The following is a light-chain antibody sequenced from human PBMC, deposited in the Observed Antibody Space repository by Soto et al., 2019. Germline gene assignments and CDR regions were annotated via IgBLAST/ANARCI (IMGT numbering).Light chain of an antibody. V-gene: IGKV3-11*01. CDR2: DAS. J-gene: IGKJ2*01. CDR1: QSVSNY. Sequence: EIVLAQSPATLSLSPGERATLSCRTSQSVSNYLAWYQQKPGQAPRLLIYDASNRATGIPARFSGSGSGTDFTLTISSLETEDFEVYYCQQRTIWPPKYTFGQGTNLEIK. CDR3: QQRTIWPPKYT.